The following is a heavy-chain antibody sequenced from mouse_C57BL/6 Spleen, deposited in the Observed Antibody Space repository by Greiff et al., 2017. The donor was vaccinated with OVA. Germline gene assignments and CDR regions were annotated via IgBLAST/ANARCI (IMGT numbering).Heavy chain of an antibody. D-gene: IGHD2-5*01. CDR3: ARDGGYYSNHEGYFDV. CDR1: GYTFTSYW. CDR2: IYPGSGST. V-gene: IGHV1-55*01. J-gene: IGHJ1*03. Sequence: VQLQQPGAELVKPGASVKMSCKASGYTFTSYWITWVKQRPGQGLEWIGDIYPGSGSTNYNEKFKSKATLTVDTSSSTAYMQLSSLTSEDSAVYDCARDGGYYSNHEGYFDVWGTGTTVTVSS.